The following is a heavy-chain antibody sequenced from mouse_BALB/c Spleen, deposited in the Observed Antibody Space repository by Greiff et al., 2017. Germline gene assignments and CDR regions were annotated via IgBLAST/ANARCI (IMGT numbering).Heavy chain of an antibody. Sequence: EVHLVESGGGLVKPGGSLKLSCAASGFTFSSYAMSWVRQSPEKRLEWVAEISSGGSYTYYPDTVTGRFTIARDNAKNTLYLERSSLRSEDTAMYYCARERDGREKYFDVWGAGTTVTVSS. CDR2: ISSGGSYT. D-gene: IGHD1-1*01. J-gene: IGHJ1*01. V-gene: IGHV5-9-4*01. CDR1: GFTFSSYA. CDR3: ARERDGREKYFDV.